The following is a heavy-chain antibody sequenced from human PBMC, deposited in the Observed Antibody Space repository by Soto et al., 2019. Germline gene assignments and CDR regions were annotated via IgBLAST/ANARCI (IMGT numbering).Heavy chain of an antibody. D-gene: IGHD3-9*01. CDR1: GFTFSSYS. CDR2: ISSSSSTI. CDR3: ARAGYDILTGYFGRWFDP. J-gene: IGHJ5*02. V-gene: IGHV3-48*02. Sequence: GGSRRLSCAASGFTFSSYSMNWVRQAPGKGLEWVSYISSSSSTIYYADSVKGRFTISRDNAKNSLYLQMNSLRDEDTAVYYCARAGYDILTGYFGRWFDPWGQGTLVTVSS.